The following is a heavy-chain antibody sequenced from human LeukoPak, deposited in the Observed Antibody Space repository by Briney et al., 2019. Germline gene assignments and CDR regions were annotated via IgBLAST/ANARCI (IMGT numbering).Heavy chain of an antibody. J-gene: IGHJ5*02. V-gene: IGHV3-23*01. CDR2: ISGSGGST. Sequence: PGGSLRLSCAASGFTFNSYAMSWVRQAPGKGLEWVSAISGSGGSTYYADSVKGRFTISRDNSKNTLYLQMNSLRAEDTAVYYCAKDYPGIAASPNWFDPWGQGTLVTVSS. CDR3: AKDYPGIAASPNWFDP. D-gene: IGHD6-25*01. CDR1: GFTFNSYA.